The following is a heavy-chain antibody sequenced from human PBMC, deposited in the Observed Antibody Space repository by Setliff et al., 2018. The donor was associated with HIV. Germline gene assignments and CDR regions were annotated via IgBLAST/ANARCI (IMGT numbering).Heavy chain of an antibody. CDR2: ISAYNGHT. Sequence: GASVKVSCKASDYTFTSYGINWVRQAPGQGLEWMGWISAYNGHTKYAQKFQGRVTMTTDTSTDTASLELRSLTSDDTAVYYCAWGYYGSGSYYNVPFFDYWGQGTPVTVSS. CDR3: AWGYYGSGSYYNVPFFDY. D-gene: IGHD3-10*01. CDR1: DYTFTSYG. V-gene: IGHV1-18*01. J-gene: IGHJ4*02.